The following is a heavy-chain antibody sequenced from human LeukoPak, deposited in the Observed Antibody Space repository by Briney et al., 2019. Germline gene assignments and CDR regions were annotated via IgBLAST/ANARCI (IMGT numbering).Heavy chain of an antibody. J-gene: IGHJ6*03. CDR3: ATTSGYCTNGVCYAYYYYYYMDV. D-gene: IGHD2-8*01. CDR2: IIPIFGTA. V-gene: IGHV1-69*05. Sequence: GSSVKVSCKASGGTFSSYAISWVRQAPGQGLEWMGGIIPIFGTANYAQKFQGRVTITTDESTSTAYMELSSLRSEDTAVYYCATTSGYCTNGVCYAYYYYYYMDVWAKGPRSPSP. CDR1: GGTFSSYA.